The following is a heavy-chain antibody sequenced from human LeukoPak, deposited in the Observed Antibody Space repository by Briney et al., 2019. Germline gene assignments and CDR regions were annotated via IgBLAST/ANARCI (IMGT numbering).Heavy chain of an antibody. CDR1: GGSISSYY. D-gene: IGHD4-23*01. V-gene: IGHV4-4*07. CDR2: IYTSGST. J-gene: IGHJ6*02. CDR3: ARLIGTSYYFYDVDV. Sequence: SETLSLTCTVSGGSISSYYWSWIRQPAGKGLEWIGRIYTSGSTNYNPSLKSRVTMSVDTSKNQFSLKLRFVTAADTAIYYCARLIGTSYYFYDVDVWGQGTTVTASS.